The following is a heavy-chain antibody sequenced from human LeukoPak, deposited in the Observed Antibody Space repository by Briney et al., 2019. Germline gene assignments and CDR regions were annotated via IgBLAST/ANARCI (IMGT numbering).Heavy chain of an antibody. CDR2: IYYSGST. V-gene: IGHV4-59*01. J-gene: IGHJ4*02. CDR3: AREKPRITGHYYFDY. CDR1: GGSFSGYY. Sequence: SETLSLTCAVYGGSFSGYYWSWIRQPPGKGLEWIGYIYYSGSTNYNPSLKSRVTISVDTSKNQFSLKLSSVTAADTAVYYCAREKPRITGHYYFDYWGQGTLVTVSS. D-gene: IGHD1-20*01.